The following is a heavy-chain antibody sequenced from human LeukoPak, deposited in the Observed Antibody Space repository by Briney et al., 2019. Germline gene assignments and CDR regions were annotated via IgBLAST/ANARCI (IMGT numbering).Heavy chain of an antibody. D-gene: IGHD1-26*01. CDR2: NSGSGGST. V-gene: IGHV3-23*01. J-gene: IGHJ4*02. CDR3: AKDGDSGSYYVVDY. Sequence: PGGSLRLSCVASGYTFISYVMSWVRQASGKGLEWVSANSGSGGSTYYADSVKGRFTISRENSKNTLYLQMNSLRAEDTAVYYCAKDGDSGSYYVVDYWGQETLVTVSS. CDR1: GYTFISYV.